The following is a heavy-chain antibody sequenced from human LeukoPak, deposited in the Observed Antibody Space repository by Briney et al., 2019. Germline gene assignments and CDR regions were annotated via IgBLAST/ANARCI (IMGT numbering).Heavy chain of an antibody. CDR3: ARYRVITNDYFDS. CDR1: GFTFGGYY. Sequence: GGSLRLSCAASGFTFGGYYMSWIRQAPGKGLEWVSYISNSGNTIKEADSVRGRFTISRDNAQNSLFLQMKSLRADDTAVYYCARYRVITNDYFDSWGQGTLVTVSS. CDR2: ISNSGNTI. J-gene: IGHJ4*02. D-gene: IGHD3-16*01. V-gene: IGHV3-11*01.